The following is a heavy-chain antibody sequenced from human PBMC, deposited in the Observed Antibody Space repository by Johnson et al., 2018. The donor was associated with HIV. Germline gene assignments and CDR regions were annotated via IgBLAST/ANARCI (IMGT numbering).Heavy chain of an antibody. CDR3: ARGSSGSFDL. J-gene: IGHJ3*01. CDR1: GFTFSSYG. Sequence: QVQLVESGGGVVQPGGSLRLSCAASGFTFSSYGMHWVRQAPGKGLEWVAVISYDGSNKYYTDSVKDRFTISRDSSKNAVYLQMSSLRAEDTALYYCARGSSGSFDLWGRGTMVTVSS. D-gene: IGHD6-6*01. V-gene: IGHV3-30*19. CDR2: ISYDGSNK.